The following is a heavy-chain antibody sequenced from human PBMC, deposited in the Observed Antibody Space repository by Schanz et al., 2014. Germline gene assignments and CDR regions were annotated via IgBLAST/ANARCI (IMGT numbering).Heavy chain of an antibody. Sequence: EVQLVESGGGLVKPGGSLRLSCTASRIIFGTYSMNWIRQTPKGLEWVSSINSRSNFIYYADSVKGRFTISRDNAKNSLYLQMNSLRAEDTAVYHCAGAVATIRADSFDIWGQGTMVAVSS. CDR2: INSRSNFI. V-gene: IGHV3-21*01. CDR3: AGAVATIRADSFDI. D-gene: IGHD5-12*01. CDR1: RIIFGTYS. J-gene: IGHJ3*02.